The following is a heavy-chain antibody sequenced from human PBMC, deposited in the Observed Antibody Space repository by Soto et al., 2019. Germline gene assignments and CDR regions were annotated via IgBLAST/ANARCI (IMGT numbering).Heavy chain of an antibody. D-gene: IGHD5-12*01. CDR3: ATLLINSVTTPQSRYDFDS. Sequence: EVQLVESGGGLVTPGESLRLSCAASGFTFSSYSLNWVRQAPGKGLECVASISSSSSYIYYTDSVRGRFSISRSNGKSSLYLQMNSLRAEDTAIYYCATLLINSVTTPQSRYDFDSWGQGTLVTVS. V-gene: IGHV3-21*02. CDR2: ISSSSSYI. CDR1: GFTFSSYS. J-gene: IGHJ4*01.